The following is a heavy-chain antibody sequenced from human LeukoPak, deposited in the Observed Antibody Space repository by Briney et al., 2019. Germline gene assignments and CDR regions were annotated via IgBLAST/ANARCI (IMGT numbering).Heavy chain of an antibody. J-gene: IGHJ4*02. D-gene: IGHD5-12*01. CDR1: GFTFSSYS. Sequence: PGGSLRLSCAASGFTFSSYSMNWVRRASGKGLEWVSSVSRRSSFIFYADSVQGRFTISRDDAKDSLFLQMNSLRAEDTAVHYCARVSDAYDYFFDYWGQGTLVTVSS. CDR2: VSRRSSFI. V-gene: IGHV3-21*01. CDR3: ARVSDAYDYFFDY.